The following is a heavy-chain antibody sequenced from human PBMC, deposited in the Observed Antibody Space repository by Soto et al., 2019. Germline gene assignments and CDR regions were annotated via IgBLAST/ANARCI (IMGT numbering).Heavy chain of an antibody. D-gene: IGHD6-6*01. Sequence: EVQLVESGGGLVQPGGSLRLSCAASGFTFSSCSMNWVRQAPGKGLEWVSFLSGNGEIIYYADSVKGRFTASRDNAKNSLYLQKDSLRVEDTAVYYCARDGVSASPGDAFDMWGRGTMVTVSS. CDR3: ARDGVSASPGDAFDM. CDR1: GFTFSSCS. V-gene: IGHV3-48*01. J-gene: IGHJ3*02. CDR2: LSGNGEII.